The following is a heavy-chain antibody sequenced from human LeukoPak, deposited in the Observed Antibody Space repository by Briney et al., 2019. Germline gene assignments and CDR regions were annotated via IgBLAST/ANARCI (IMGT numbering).Heavy chain of an antibody. CDR2: IYYSGIA. Sequence: PSETLSLTCSVSGGSINSGGYYWSWIRQHPRKGLELIGNIYYSGIADYNPSLKSRVTISVDTSNNQFSLNLTSVTVADTAVYYCARGPHYFDTTPYSQRFDYWGQGILVAVSS. CDR1: GGSINSGGYY. D-gene: IGHD3-22*01. V-gene: IGHV4-31*02. J-gene: IGHJ4*02. CDR3: ARGPHYFDTTPYSQRFDY.